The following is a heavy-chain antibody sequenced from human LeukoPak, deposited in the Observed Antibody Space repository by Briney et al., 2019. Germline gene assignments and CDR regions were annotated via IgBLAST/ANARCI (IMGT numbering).Heavy chain of an antibody. V-gene: IGHV1-69*01. CDR2: IIPIFGTA. CDR1: GGTFSSYA. Sequence: ASVKVSCKASGGTFSSYAISWVRQAPGQGLEWMGGIIPIFGTANYAQKFQGRVTITADESTSTAYMELSSLRSEDTAVYYCATLGPNYYGSGSYYNPGSYWGQGTLVTVSS. CDR3: ATLGPNYYGSGSYYNPGSY. J-gene: IGHJ4*02. D-gene: IGHD3-10*01.